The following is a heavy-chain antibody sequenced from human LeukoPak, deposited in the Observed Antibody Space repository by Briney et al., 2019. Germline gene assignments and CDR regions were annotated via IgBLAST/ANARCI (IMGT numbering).Heavy chain of an antibody. Sequence: GSLRLSCSASGFKFSTYWMSWVRQAPGKGLEWLGYIYYSGSSNYNPSLKSRVTISVDTSKNQFSLKLSSVTAADTAVYYCAREAWGGGPDYWGQGTLVTVSS. D-gene: IGHD7-27*01. J-gene: IGHJ4*02. V-gene: IGHV4-59*01. CDR1: GFKFSTYW. CDR2: IYYSGSS. CDR3: AREAWGGGPDY.